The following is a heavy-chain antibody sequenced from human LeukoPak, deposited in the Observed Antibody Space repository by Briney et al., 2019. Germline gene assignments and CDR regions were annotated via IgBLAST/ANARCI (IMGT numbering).Heavy chain of an antibody. D-gene: IGHD2-21*01. J-gene: IGHJ5*02. CDR2: ISYDGSNK. CDR1: GFSFSSYG. V-gene: IGHV3-30*18. Sequence: GGSLRLSCAASGFSFSSYGMPWVRQAPGKGLEWVAVISYDGSNKYHADSVKGRFTISRDNSKNTLYLQMNSLRVEDTAVYYCAKGGIPDDPWGQGTLVTVSS. CDR3: AKGGIPDDP.